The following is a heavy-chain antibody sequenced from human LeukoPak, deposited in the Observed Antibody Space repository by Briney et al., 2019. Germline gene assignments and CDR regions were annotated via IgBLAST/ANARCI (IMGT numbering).Heavy chain of an antibody. CDR3: TTTADTAMGIDY. CDR1: GFTFSNAW. CDR2: IKSKTDGGTT. V-gene: IGHV3-15*01. D-gene: IGHD5-18*01. J-gene: IGHJ4*02. Sequence: GGPLRLSCAASGFTFSNAWMSWVRQAPGKGLEWVGRIKSKTDGGTTDYAAPVKGRFTISRDDSKNTLYLQMNSLKTEDTAVYYCTTTADTAMGIDYWGQGTLVTVSS.